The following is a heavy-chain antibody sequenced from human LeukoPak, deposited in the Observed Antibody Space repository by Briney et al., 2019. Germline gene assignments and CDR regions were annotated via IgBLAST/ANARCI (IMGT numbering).Heavy chain of an antibody. V-gene: IGHV4-59*01. D-gene: IGHD3-22*01. CDR3: ARGSYDSSGYTDYYFDY. J-gene: IGHJ4*02. CDR2: IYSSGST. CDR1: GGSISSYH. Sequence: SETLSLTCTVSGGSISSYHWSWIRQPPGKGLESIGYIYSSGSTHYNPSLKSRVTISVDTSKNQFSLKLSSVTAADTAVYYCARGSYDSSGYTDYYFDYWGQGTLVTVSS.